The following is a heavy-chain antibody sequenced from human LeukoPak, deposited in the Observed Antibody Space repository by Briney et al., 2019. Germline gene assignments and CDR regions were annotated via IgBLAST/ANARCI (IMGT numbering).Heavy chain of an antibody. CDR3: AKDLIVVVPAAIRIFEEYYYYYMDV. CDR1: GFTFSSYG. CDR2: IRYDGSNK. D-gene: IGHD2-2*01. V-gene: IGHV3-30*02. Sequence: GGSLRLSCAASGFTFSSYGMHWVRQAPGKGLEWVAFIRYDGSNKYYADSVKGRFTISSDNSKNTLYLQMNSLRAEDTAVYYCAKDLIVVVPAAIRIFEEYYYYYMDVWGKGTTVTVSS. J-gene: IGHJ6*03.